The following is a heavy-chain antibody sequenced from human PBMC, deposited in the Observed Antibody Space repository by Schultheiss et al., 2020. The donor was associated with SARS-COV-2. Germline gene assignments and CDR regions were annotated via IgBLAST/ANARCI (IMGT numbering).Heavy chain of an antibody. D-gene: IGHD1-26*01. J-gene: IGHJ4*02. Sequence: SETLSLTCTVSGGSISSGDYYWSWIRQPPGKGLEWIGRMHSSGSTNHNPSLKSRLTMSVDTSKNQFSLNLRSVTAADTAVYYCARDSGSGRYGYWGQGTLVTVSS. CDR1: GGSISSGDYY. CDR2: MHSSGST. CDR3: ARDSGSGRYGY. V-gene: IGHV4-61*08.